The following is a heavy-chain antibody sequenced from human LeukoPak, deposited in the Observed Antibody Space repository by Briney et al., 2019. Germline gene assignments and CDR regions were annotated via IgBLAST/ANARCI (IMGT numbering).Heavy chain of an antibody. V-gene: IGHV4-34*01. CDR3: ARHRNGGWYRSRAFDI. D-gene: IGHD6-19*01. Sequence: SETLSLTCAVYGGSFSGYYWSWIRQPPGKGLEWIGEINHSGSTNYNPSLKSRVTISVDTSKNQFSLKLSSVTAADTAVYYYARHRNGGWYRSRAFDIWGQGTMVTVSS. CDR1: GGSFSGYY. J-gene: IGHJ3*02. CDR2: INHSGST.